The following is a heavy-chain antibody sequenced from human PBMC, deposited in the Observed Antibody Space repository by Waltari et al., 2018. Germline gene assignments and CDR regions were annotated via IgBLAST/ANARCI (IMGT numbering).Heavy chain of an antibody. D-gene: IGHD2-21*02. Sequence: QVQLQESGPGLVKPSETLSLTCTVSGGSISSYYWSWIRQPAGKGLEWIGRIYYSGSTYNNPALKSRVTISVDTSKNQFSLKLSSVTAADTAVYYCARVLYGGNSGDYWGQGTLVTVSS. CDR3: ARVLYGGNSGDY. CDR2: IYYSGST. J-gene: IGHJ4*02. CDR1: GGSISSYY. V-gene: IGHV4-4*07.